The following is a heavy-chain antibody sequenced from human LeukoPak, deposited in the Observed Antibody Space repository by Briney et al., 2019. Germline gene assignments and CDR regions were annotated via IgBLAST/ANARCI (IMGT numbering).Heavy chain of an antibody. J-gene: IGHJ4*02. D-gene: IGHD2-2*01. V-gene: IGHV3-23*01. CDR3: AKGGRYQLTTLFDY. CDR1: GFTFSSYA. Sequence: GGSLRLSRAASGFTFSSYAMSWVRQALGKGLEWVSAISGSGGSTYYADSVKGRFTISRDNSKNTLYLQMNSLRAEDTAVYYCAKGGRYQLTTLFDYWGQGTLVTVSS. CDR2: ISGSGGST.